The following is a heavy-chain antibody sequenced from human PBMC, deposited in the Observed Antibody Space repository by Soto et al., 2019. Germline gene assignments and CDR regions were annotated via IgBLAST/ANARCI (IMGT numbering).Heavy chain of an antibody. Sequence: EVQLVESGGGLVQPGGSLRLSCVASGFTFSSYSMVWVRQAPGKGLEWIAYIFASSTTIHYADSVKGRFTVSRDNTQNSLFLLMNSLRAEDTAIYYCARDKDWAFDYWGKGTQVIVSS. V-gene: IGHV3-48*04. D-gene: IGHD3-9*01. CDR1: GFTFSSYS. CDR3: ARDKDWAFDY. CDR2: IFASSTTI. J-gene: IGHJ4*02.